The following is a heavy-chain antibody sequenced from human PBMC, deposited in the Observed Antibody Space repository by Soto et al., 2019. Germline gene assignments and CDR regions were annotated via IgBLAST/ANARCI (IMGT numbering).Heavy chain of an antibody. CDR2: ISPHNRNT. V-gene: IGHV1-18*01. J-gene: IGHJ4*02. CDR3: ARDEGGYDILTGYYKAHHFDQ. D-gene: IGHD3-9*01. Sequence: QVQLVQSGAEVKRPGDSVKVSCQASGYTFGHFYITWVRQAPGQGLEWMGAISPHNRNTNYAEKFRGRVTMTTHTSTATGYMELRSLRSDDTAVYYCARDEGGYDILTGYYKAHHFDQWGQGALVTVSS. CDR1: GYTFGHFY.